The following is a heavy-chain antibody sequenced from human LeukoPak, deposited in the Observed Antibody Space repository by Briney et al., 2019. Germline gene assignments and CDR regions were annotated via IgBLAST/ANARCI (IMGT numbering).Heavy chain of an antibody. CDR1: GFTFSSYA. CDR2: ISYDGSNK. Sequence: GGSLTLSCAASGFTFSSYAMHWVRQAPGKGLEWVAVISYDGSNKYYADTVKGRFTISRDNSKNTLYLQMNSLRAEDTAVYYCARGKGRYYYYYMDVWGKGTTVTVS. CDR3: ARGKGRYYYYYMDV. V-gene: IGHV3-30*01. J-gene: IGHJ6*03.